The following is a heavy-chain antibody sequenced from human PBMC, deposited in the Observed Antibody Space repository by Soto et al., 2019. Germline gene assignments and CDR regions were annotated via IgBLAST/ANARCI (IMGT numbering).Heavy chain of an antibody. Sequence: GGSLRLSCAASGFNFGVFGMHWVRQAPRKGLEWLSVLSYEGSEEYYADSVRGRFTISRDNSKNTLFLQMDSLRVDDTGVYYCALTRRSSLLEVAGPGFEYWGQGTLVTVSS. V-gene: IGHV3-30*03. CDR2: LSYEGSEE. D-gene: IGHD6-19*01. CDR1: GFNFGVFG. J-gene: IGHJ4*02. CDR3: ALTRRSSLLEVAGPGFEY.